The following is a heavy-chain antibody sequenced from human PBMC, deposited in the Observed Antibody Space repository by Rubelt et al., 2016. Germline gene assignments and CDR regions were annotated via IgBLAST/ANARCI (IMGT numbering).Heavy chain of an antibody. J-gene: IGHJ4*02. CDR3: AGDNSGSGSDSIDY. Sequence: EVQLVESGGGLVQRGGSLRLSCAASGFIFSKYNMHWVRQAPGKGLEWISYISTDSGLVYYADSVQGRVTIARDNAKNVRLLEMSNMGAADTAGVDCAGDNSGSGSDSIDYWGQGTLVSVSS. V-gene: IGHV3-48*01. D-gene: IGHD3-10*01. CDR1: GFIFSKYN. CDR2: ISTDSGLV.